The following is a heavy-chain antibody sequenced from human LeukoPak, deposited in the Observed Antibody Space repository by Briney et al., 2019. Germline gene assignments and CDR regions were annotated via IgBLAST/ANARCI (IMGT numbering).Heavy chain of an antibody. Sequence: GGSLRLSCAASGFSFSSYWTQWVRQAPGKGLEWVANIKQDGSEKYYADSVKGRFIISSDNAKNALYLQMSSLRAEDTAIYYCARRYFDYWGQGTLVTVSS. V-gene: IGHV3-7*03. CDR2: IKQDGSEK. CDR1: GFSFSSYW. J-gene: IGHJ4*02. CDR3: ARRYFDY.